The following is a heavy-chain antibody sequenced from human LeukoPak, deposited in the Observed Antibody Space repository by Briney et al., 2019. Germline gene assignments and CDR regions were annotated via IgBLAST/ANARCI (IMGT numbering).Heavy chain of an antibody. D-gene: IGHD6-6*01. CDR1: GFTFDDYA. CDR3: AKGDSSSPRDYFDY. V-gene: IGHV3-9*03. CDR2: ISWNSGSI. J-gene: IGHJ4*02. Sequence: GGSLRLSCAASGFTFDDYAMHWVRQAPGKGLEWVSGISWNSGSIGYADSVKGRFTISRDNAKNSLYLQMNSLRAEDMALYYCAKGDSSSPRDYFDYWGQGTLVTVSS.